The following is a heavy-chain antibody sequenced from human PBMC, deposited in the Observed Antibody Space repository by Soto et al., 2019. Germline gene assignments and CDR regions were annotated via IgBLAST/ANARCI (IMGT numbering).Heavy chain of an antibody. CDR1: GGSFSAYY. D-gene: IGHD5-12*01. J-gene: IGHJ4*02. CDR3: ARVPGGYKDYYFDY. CDR2: INHSGST. Sequence: SETLSLTCAVYGGSFSAYYWSWIRQPPGKGLEWIGEINHSGSTNYNPSLKSRVTILVDTSKNQFSLKLSSVTAADTAVYYCARVPGGYKDYYFDYWGQGTLVTVSS. V-gene: IGHV4-34*01.